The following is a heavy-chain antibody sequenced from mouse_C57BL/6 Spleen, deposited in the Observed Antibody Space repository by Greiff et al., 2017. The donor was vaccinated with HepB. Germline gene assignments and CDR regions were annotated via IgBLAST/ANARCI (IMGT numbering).Heavy chain of an antibody. D-gene: IGHD1-1*01. CDR2: IYPGDGDT. V-gene: IGHV1-82*01. CDR3: ARQGYYGSSFFDY. CDR1: GYAFSSSW. J-gene: IGHJ2*01. Sequence: VQLQQSGPELVKPGASVKISCKASGYAFSSSWMNWVKQRPGKGLEGIGRIYPGDGDTNYNGKCKGKATLTADKSSSTAYMQLSSLTSEDAAVYFCARQGYYGSSFFDYWGQGTTLTVSS.